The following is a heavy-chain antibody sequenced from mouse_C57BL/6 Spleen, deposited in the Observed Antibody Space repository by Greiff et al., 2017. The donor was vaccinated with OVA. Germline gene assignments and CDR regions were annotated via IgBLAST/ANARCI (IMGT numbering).Heavy chain of an antibody. V-gene: IGHV2-6-1*01. Sequence: QVQLKESGPGLVAPSQSLSITCTVSGFSLTSYGVHWVRQPPGKGLEWLVVIWSDGSTTYNSALKSRLSISKDNSKSQVFLKMNSLQTDDTAMYYCARQGIYYGNYYAMDYWGQGTSVTVSS. J-gene: IGHJ4*01. CDR1: GFSLTSYG. CDR2: IWSDGST. D-gene: IGHD2-1*01. CDR3: ARQGIYYGNYYAMDY.